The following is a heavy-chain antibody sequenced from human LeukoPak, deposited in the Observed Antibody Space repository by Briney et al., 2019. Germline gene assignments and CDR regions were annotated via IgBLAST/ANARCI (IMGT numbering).Heavy chain of an antibody. D-gene: IGHD6-13*01. CDR3: ARVGAAADLYYFDY. CDR1: GFTFSSYE. CDR2: ISSSGSTI. J-gene: IGHJ4*02. Sequence: GGSLRLSCAASGFTFSSYEMNWVRQAPGKGLEGVSYISSSGSTIYYADSVKGRFTISRDKAKNSLYLQMNSLRAEDTAVYYCARVGAAADLYYFDYWGQGTLVTVSS. V-gene: IGHV3-48*03.